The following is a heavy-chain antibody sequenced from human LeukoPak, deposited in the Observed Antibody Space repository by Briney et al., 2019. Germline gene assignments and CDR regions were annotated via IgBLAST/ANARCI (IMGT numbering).Heavy chain of an antibody. Sequence: ASVKVSCKASGYTFTSYYMHWVRQAPGQGLEWMGIINPSGGSTSYAQKFQGRVTMTEDTSTDTAYMELSSLRSEDTAVYYCATGVLLWFGELFLYYWGQGTLVTVSS. CDR1: GYTFTSYY. CDR2: INPSGGST. CDR3: ATGVLLWFGELFLYY. J-gene: IGHJ4*02. D-gene: IGHD3-10*01. V-gene: IGHV1-46*01.